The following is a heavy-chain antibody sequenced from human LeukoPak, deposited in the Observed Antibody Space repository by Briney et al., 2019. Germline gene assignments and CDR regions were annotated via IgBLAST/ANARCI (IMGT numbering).Heavy chain of an antibody. CDR1: GGSISSYY. V-gene: IGHV4-4*07. J-gene: IGHJ5*02. D-gene: IGHD2/OR15-2a*01. CDR2: IYTSGST. Sequence: PSETLSLTCTVSGGSISSYYWSWIRQPAGKGLEWIGRIYTSGSTNYNPSLKSRVTMSVDTSKNHFSLKLTSVTAADTAVYYCARDRRVLGGLYESWWFDPWGQGTLVTVSS. CDR3: ARDRRVLGGLYESWWFDP.